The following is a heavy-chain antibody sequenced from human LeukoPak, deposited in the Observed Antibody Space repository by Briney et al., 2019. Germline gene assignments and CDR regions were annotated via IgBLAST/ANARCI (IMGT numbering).Heavy chain of an antibody. Sequence: GGSLRLSCAASGFTFSSYWMSWVRQAPGKGLEWVANIKQDGSEKYYVDSVKGRFTISRDNAKNSLYLQMNSLRTEDTAVYFCAREQGAGEFDVWGQGTLVTVSS. J-gene: IGHJ3*01. CDR1: GFTFSSYW. CDR3: AREQGAGEFDV. D-gene: IGHD2-21*01. V-gene: IGHV3-7*01. CDR2: IKQDGSEK.